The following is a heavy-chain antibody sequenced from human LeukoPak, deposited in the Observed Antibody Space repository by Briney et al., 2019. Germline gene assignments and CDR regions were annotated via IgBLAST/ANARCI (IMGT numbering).Heavy chain of an antibody. CDR3: ARDSMDYGSGPPGY. Sequence: SETLSLTCTVSGGSISSSSYYWGWIRQPPGKGLEWIGEINHSGSTNYNPSLKSRVTISVDTSKNQFSLKLSSVTAADTAVYYCARDSMDYGSGPPGYWGQGTLVSVSS. CDR1: GGSISSSSYY. V-gene: IGHV4-39*07. J-gene: IGHJ4*02. D-gene: IGHD3-10*01. CDR2: INHSGST.